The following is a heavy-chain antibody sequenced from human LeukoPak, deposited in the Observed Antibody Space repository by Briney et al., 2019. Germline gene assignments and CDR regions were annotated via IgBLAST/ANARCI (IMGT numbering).Heavy chain of an antibody. CDR3: ARDSYEDYYYDY. Sequence: ASVKVSCKASGYTFTGYCMHWVRQAPGQGLEWMGWINPNSGVTNYAQKFQGRVTMTRDTSISTAYMELSRLRSDDTALFYCARDSYEDYYYDYWGQGTLVTVSS. V-gene: IGHV1-2*02. CDR1: GYTFTGYC. D-gene: IGHD5-18*01. J-gene: IGHJ4*02. CDR2: INPNSGVT.